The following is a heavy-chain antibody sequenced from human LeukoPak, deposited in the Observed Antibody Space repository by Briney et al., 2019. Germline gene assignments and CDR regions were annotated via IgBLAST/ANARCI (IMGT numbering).Heavy chain of an antibody. CDR1: GYSISSGYY. CDR3: ARHAHSSGSYYFDY. V-gene: IGHV4-38-2*02. J-gene: IGHJ4*02. CDR2: IYHSGST. D-gene: IGHD6-19*01. Sequence: SETLSLTCTVSGYSISSGYYWGWIRQPPGKGLEWIGSIYHSGSTYYNPSLKSRVTISVDTSKNQFSLKLSSVTAADTAVYYCARHAHSSGSYYFDYWGQGTLVTVSS.